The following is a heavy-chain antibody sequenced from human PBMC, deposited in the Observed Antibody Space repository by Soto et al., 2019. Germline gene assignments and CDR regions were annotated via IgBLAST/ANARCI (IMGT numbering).Heavy chain of an antibody. V-gene: IGHV4-31*03. J-gene: IGHJ5*02. CDR2: IYYSGST. CDR3: AREKRIAAQNRFDP. CDR1: VGSISSGGYY. D-gene: IGHD6-6*01. Sequence: SETLSLTCTVSVGSISSGGYYWSWIRQHPGKGLEWIGYIYYSGSTYYNPSLKSRVTISVDTSKNQFSLKLSSVTAADTAVYYCAREKRIAAQNRFDPWGQGNLVTVSS.